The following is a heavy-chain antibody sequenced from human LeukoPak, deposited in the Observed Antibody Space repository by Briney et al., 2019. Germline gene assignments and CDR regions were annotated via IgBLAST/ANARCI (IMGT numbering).Heavy chain of an antibody. D-gene: IGHD4-17*01. V-gene: IGHV4-59*12. Sequence: SETLSLTCIVSGVSMRGYYLTWIRQPPGKGLEWIGYISYSGGTNYNPSLESRVTMSVYTSKNEFSLYVNSVTAADTAVYYCARDLVTATKGFDIWGQGTMVSVSS. CDR2: ISYSGGT. CDR3: ARDLVTATKGFDI. J-gene: IGHJ3*02. CDR1: GVSMRGYY.